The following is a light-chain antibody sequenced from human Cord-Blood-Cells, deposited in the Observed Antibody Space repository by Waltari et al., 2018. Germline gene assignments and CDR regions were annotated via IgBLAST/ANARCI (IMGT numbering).Light chain of an antibody. Sequence: DIVLTQSPGSLSLSPGERVTLTCRSSQSVSSSYLAWYQQKPGQAPRLLIYGASSRATGIPDRFSGGWARTVFTLTISRLEAEDFAVYYCQENGSSPTFGQGTKVEIK. CDR2: GAS. V-gene: IGKV3-20*01. CDR3: QENGSSPT. J-gene: IGKJ1*01. CDR1: QSVSSSY.